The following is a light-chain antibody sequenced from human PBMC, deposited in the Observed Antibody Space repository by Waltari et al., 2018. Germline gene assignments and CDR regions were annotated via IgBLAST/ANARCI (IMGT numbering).Light chain of an antibody. CDR3: LQRSLWPWT. CDR1: QTVSTY. J-gene: IGKJ1*01. CDR2: DAS. V-gene: IGKV3-11*01. Sequence: IVLTQSPATLSLSPGERATLSCRASQTVSTYLAWFQQKPGQAPRLLIYDASNRAPGIPARFSGSGSGTAFSLTISSLEPEDFAVYYCLQRSLWPWTFGQGTKVAVK.